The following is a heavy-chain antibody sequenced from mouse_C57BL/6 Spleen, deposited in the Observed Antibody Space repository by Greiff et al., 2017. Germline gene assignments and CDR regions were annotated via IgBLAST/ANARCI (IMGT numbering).Heavy chain of an antibody. V-gene: IGHV1-53*01. CDR2: INPSNGGT. CDR3: ARPFGYDDYVDY. CDR1: GYTFTSYW. J-gene: IGHJ2*01. Sequence: VQLQQPGTELVKPGASVKLSCKASGYTFTSYWMHWVKQRPGQGLEWIGNINPSNGGTNYNEKFKSKATLTVDKSSSTAYMQLSILTSEDSAVYYCARPFGYDDYVDYWGQGTTLTVSS. D-gene: IGHD2-2*01.